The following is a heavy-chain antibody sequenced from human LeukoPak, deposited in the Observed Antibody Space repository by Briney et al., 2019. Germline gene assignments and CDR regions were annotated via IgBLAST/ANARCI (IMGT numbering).Heavy chain of an antibody. CDR2: IYSGGTT. Sequence: GGSLRLSCAASGFNVSTKYVNWVRQAPGKGLEWVSVIYSGGTTYYADSVKGRFTISRDNSKNTLYLQMNSLRAEDTAVYYCASPKYSSGPFNYWGQGTLVTVSS. V-gene: IGHV3-53*01. CDR1: GFNVSTKY. J-gene: IGHJ4*02. D-gene: IGHD6-19*01. CDR3: ASPKYSSGPFNY.